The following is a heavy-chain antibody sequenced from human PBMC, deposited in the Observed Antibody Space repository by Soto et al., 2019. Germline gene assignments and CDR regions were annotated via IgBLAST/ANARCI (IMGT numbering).Heavy chain of an antibody. CDR2: ISYDGTSA. Sequence: QVQLVESGGGVVQPGESLRLSCESSGFSIRRNGLYWVRQAPGKGPEWVALISYDGTSAFYADSVKGRFTISRDNSKNTLYLQIRNLRADDTAVYLFARDGNTATTHYYHMDVWGKGTTVTVSS. J-gene: IGHJ6*03. D-gene: IGHD4-17*01. CDR3: ARDGNTATTHYYHMDV. V-gene: IGHV3-33*05. CDR1: GFSIRRNG.